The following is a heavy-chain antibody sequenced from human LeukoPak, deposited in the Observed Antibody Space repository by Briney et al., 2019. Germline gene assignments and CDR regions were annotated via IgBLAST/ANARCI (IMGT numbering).Heavy chain of an antibody. V-gene: IGHV4-59*08. CDR1: GGSISSYY. J-gene: IGHJ4*02. CDR3: ARLLVAVAEGGPFDY. D-gene: IGHD6-19*01. Sequence: KSSETLSLTCTVSGGSISSYYWSWIRQPPGKGLEWIGYIYYSGSTNYNPSLKSRVTISVDTSKNQFSLKLSSVTAADTAVYYCARLLVAVAEGGPFDYWGQGTLVTVSS. CDR2: IYYSGST.